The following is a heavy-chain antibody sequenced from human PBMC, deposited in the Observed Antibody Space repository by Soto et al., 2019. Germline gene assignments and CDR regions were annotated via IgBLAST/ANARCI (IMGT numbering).Heavy chain of an antibody. Sequence: PGGTLRLSCAASGFAFGENPLSWGRQAPGKGHEGVSGFSDSGATTYYVDSVRGRFTIFRDNSKNTLYLQMKSLRAEDSASYYCAKEDTSSGSLDYWGQGALVTVSS. CDR2: FSDSGATT. CDR1: GFAFGENP. D-gene: IGHD6-19*01. J-gene: IGHJ4*02. CDR3: AKEDTSSGSLDY. V-gene: IGHV3-23*01.